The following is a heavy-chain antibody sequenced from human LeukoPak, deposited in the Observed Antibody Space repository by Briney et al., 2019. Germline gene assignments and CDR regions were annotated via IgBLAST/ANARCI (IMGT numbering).Heavy chain of an antibody. CDR3: ARGWGSSSYDAFDI. D-gene: IGHD6-13*01. J-gene: IGHJ3*02. CDR2: IYYSGST. CDR1: GGSLSSYY. Sequence: SETLSLTCTVSGGSLSSYYWSWIRQPPGKELEWIGYIYYSGSTNYNPSLKSRVTISVDTSKNQFSLKLSSVTAADTAVYYCARGWGSSSYDAFDIWGQGTMVTVSS. V-gene: IGHV4-59*01.